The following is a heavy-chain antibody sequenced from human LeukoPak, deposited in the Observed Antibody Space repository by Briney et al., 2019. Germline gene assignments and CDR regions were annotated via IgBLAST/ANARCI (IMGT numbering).Heavy chain of an antibody. CDR2: RHYSGSF. J-gene: IGHJ6*02. Sequence: SETLSLTCTVSGGSISSYYWSWIRQPPGKGLEWIGYRHYSGSFNYSPSLKSRAIISLDTSKNQFSLRLSSVTAADTAVYYCARFDYGDSAGRAGPLNFWGQGTTVTVSS. V-gene: IGHV4-59*01. D-gene: IGHD4-17*01. CDR1: GGSISSYY. CDR3: ARFDYGDSAGRAGPLNF.